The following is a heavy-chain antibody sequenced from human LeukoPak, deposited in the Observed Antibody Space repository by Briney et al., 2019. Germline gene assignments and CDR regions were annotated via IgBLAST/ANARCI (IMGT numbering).Heavy chain of an antibody. V-gene: IGHV3-74*01. CDR1: GFTFSSYW. D-gene: IGHD6-19*01. J-gene: IGHJ4*02. Sequence: PGGSLRLSCAASGFTFSSYWMHWVPQTPGKGLVWVSLIDSDGSGPTYADSVKGRFTISRDNSKNTLYLQMNSLRAEDTAVYYCARDSIAVTGDFDFWGQGTLVTVSS. CDR3: ARDSIAVTGDFDF. CDR2: IDSDGSGP.